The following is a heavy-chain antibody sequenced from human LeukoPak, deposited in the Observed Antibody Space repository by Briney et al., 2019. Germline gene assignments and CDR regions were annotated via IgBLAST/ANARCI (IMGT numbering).Heavy chain of an antibody. Sequence: SETLSLTCTVSGGSIGSSRNYWGWIRQPPGKGLEWIGSISYSGNSYYTSSLKSRVTISVDTSKNQFSLKLSSVTAADTAVYYCARVGYYGSGSYSLGGYYYYYMDVWGKGTTVTVSS. CDR1: GGSIGSSRNY. CDR3: ARVGYYGSGSYSLGGYYYYYMDV. CDR2: ISYSGNS. J-gene: IGHJ6*03. V-gene: IGHV4-39*07. D-gene: IGHD3-10*01.